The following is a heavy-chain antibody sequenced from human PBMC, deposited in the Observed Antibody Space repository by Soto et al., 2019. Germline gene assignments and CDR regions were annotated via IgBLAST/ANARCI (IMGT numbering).Heavy chain of an antibody. J-gene: IGHJ4*02. D-gene: IGHD2-15*01. Sequence: PGGPLRLSCAVSEFTFSSYGMHWVRQAPVKGLERVAVIWYDGSNKYYADSVKGRFTISRDNSKNTLYLQMNSLRAEDTAVYYCARDICSGGSCWPIVDYWGQGTLVTVSS. V-gene: IGHV3-33*01. CDR2: IWYDGSNK. CDR3: ARDICSGGSCWPIVDY. CDR1: EFTFSSYG.